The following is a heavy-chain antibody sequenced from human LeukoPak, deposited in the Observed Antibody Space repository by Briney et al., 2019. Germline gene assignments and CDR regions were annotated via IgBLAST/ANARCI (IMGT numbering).Heavy chain of an antibody. V-gene: IGHV5-51*01. CDR1: GYSFTSYW. CDR3: ARLGRDSYGYYYMDV. D-gene: IGHD5-18*01. Sequence: GESLKISCKGSGYSFTSYWIGWVRQMPGKGLEWMGIIYPGDSDTRYSPSFQGQVTISADKSISTAYLQWSSLKASDTAMYYCARLGRDSYGYYYMDVWGKGTTVTVSS. J-gene: IGHJ6*03. CDR2: IYPGDSDT.